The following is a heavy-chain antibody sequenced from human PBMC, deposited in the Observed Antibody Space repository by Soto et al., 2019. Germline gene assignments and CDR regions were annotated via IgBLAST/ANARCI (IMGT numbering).Heavy chain of an antibody. Sequence: EVQLLESGGGLVQPGGSLRLSCAASAFTFTNDAMSWVRQAPGKGLEWVSSISGSGGSTYYADSVQGRFTISRDNSNNPRYLQMNSRRAEDTAVYFCANRGNSTGWYWFDPWGQGTQVTVSS. CDR3: ANRGNSTGWYWFDP. CDR1: AFTFTNDA. D-gene: IGHD6-19*01. V-gene: IGHV3-23*01. J-gene: IGHJ5*02. CDR2: ISGSGGST.